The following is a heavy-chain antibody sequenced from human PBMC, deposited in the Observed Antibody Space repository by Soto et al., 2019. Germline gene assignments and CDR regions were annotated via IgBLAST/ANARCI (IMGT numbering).Heavy chain of an antibody. D-gene: IGHD5-18*01. CDR2: ISGSGGST. J-gene: IGHJ6*02. CDR1: GFTFSSYA. V-gene: IGHV3-23*01. Sequence: GGSLRLSCAASGFTFSSYAMSWVRQAPGKGLEWVSAISGSGGSTYYAGSVKGRFTISRDNSKNTLYLQMNSLRAEDTAVYYCAKPGGYSYGYGYYYYGMDVWGQGTTVTVSS. CDR3: AKPGGYSYGYGYYYYGMDV.